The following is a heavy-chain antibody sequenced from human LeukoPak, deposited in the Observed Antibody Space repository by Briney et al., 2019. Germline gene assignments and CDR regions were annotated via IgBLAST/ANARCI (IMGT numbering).Heavy chain of an antibody. Sequence: PSQTLSPTCALYVGSLTTDYWSWRPQPPSKRGEWFGYIYYSGWTNYNPSLKSRVTISADTSKNQLSMKLSSVTAADTAVYHCARRAAMVTNYYYYYGMDVWGQGTTVTVSS. CDR1: VGSLTTDY. D-gene: IGHD5-18*01. CDR3: ARRAAMVTNYYYYYGMDV. J-gene: IGHJ6*02. CDR2: IYYSGWT. V-gene: IGHV4-59*01.